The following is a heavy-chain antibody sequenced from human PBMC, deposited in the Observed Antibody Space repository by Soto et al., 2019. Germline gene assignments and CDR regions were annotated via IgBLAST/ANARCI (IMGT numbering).Heavy chain of an antibody. D-gene: IGHD3-3*01. Sequence: GGSLRLSCAASGFTISNTWMNWVRQAPGRGLERVGRTEGKTDGGTTDYAAPVKGRFIISRDDSENTLYLQMNSLKTEDTAVYYFSTGVLSGYPAWGPGTLVTVSS. CDR1: GFTISNTW. CDR3: STGVLSGYPA. J-gene: IGHJ5*02. CDR2: TEGKTDGGTT. V-gene: IGHV3-15*04.